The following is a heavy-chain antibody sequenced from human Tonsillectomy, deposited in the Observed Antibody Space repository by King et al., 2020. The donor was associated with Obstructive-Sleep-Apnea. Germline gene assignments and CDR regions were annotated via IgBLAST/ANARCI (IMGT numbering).Heavy chain of an antibody. Sequence: DVQLVESGGGLVQPGGSLRLSCAASGFSFSSYWMHWVRQAPGKGLVWVSLINSDGSSTTYADSVKGRFTISRDNAKNTLYLQLNSLRAEDTAVYYCVREGRITIFGVGDPFDYWGQGTLVTVSS. D-gene: IGHD3-3*01. V-gene: IGHV3-74*01. CDR3: VREGRITIFGVGDPFDY. J-gene: IGHJ4*02. CDR1: GFSFSSYW. CDR2: INSDGSST.